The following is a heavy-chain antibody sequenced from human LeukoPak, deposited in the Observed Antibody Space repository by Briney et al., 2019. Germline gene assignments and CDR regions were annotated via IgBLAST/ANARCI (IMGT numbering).Heavy chain of an antibody. D-gene: IGHD2-2*01. CDR3: ALIPSFQVVPADY. CDR1: GYTFTSYD. Sequence: GASVKVSCKASGYTFTSYDINWVRQATGQGLEWMGWMNPNSGNTGYAQEFQGRVTITRNTSISTAYMELSSLRSEDTAVYYCALIPSFQVVPADYWGQGTLVTVSS. V-gene: IGHV1-8*03. CDR2: MNPNSGNT. J-gene: IGHJ4*02.